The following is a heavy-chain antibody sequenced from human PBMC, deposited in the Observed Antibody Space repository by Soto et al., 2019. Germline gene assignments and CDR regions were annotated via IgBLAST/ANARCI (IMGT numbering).Heavy chain of an antibody. CDR2: INAHSGGT. D-gene: IGHD6-6*01. V-gene: IGHV1-2*02. CDR3: ARPAGGSSSHFDL. CDR1: GFSFTGYY. J-gene: IGHJ4*02. Sequence: ASVKVSCKASGFSFTGYYIHWLRQAPGQGLEWMGWINAHSGGTEYAQKFQGRVTLTRDTSIATAYLTLTSLTSDDSAIYYCARPAGGSSSHFDLWGQGTQVTVS.